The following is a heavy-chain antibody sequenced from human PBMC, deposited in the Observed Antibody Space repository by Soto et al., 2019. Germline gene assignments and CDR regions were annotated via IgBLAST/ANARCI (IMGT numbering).Heavy chain of an antibody. D-gene: IGHD6-13*01. CDR1: GGSMRNYF. Sequence: SETLSLTCTVSGGSMRNYFWTWIRQPPGKGLEWIGYIHYSGTTSFFPSYNPSLRSRVTISEDTSKNQFSLKLLSVTTADTAVYFCAAGEASSRNLAPYYLDYWGQGTLVTVSS. J-gene: IGHJ4*02. CDR3: AAGEASSRNLAPYYLDY. V-gene: IGHV4-59*01. CDR2: IHYSGTT.